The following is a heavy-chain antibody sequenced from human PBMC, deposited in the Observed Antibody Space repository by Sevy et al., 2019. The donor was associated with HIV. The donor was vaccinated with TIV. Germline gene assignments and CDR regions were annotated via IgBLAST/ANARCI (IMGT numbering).Heavy chain of an antibody. J-gene: IGHJ6*03. Sequence: GGSLRLSCVASGLIFSTDWMHWVRQAPGKGLVWVSRIDTDGSDTSYADSVKGRFTISRDNAKNTLYLQMNSLRAEDTAVYYRVRDRPGPKHYMDVWGKGTTVTVSS. CDR1: GLIFSTDW. CDR3: VRDRPGPKHYMDV. CDR2: IDTDGSDT. V-gene: IGHV3-74*01.